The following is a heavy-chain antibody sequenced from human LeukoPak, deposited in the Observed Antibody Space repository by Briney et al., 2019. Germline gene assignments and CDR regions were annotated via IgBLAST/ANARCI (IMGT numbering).Heavy chain of an antibody. CDR2: INPSGGST. CDR1: GYTFTSYD. CDR3: ARVLRTGTPGAYYFDY. D-gene: IGHD3/OR15-3a*01. Sequence: ASVKVSCKASGYTFTSYDINWVRQAPGQGLEWMGIINPSGGSTSYAQKFQGRVTMTRDTSTSTVYMELSSLRSEDTAVYYCARVLRTGTPGAYYFDYWGQGTLVTVSS. J-gene: IGHJ4*02. V-gene: IGHV1-46*01.